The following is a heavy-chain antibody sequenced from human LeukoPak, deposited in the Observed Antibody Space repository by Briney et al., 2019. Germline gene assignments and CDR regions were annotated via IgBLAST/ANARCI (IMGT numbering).Heavy chain of an antibody. Sequence: GRSLRLSCAASGFTFSSYAMRWVRQAPGKGLEWVAVISYDGSNKYYADSVKGRFTISRDNSKNTLYLQMNSLRAEDTAVYYCARDQRGYYFDYWSQGTLVTVSS. CDR2: ISYDGSNK. CDR3: ARDQRGYYFDY. CDR1: GFTFSSYA. D-gene: IGHD3-10*01. V-gene: IGHV3-30-3*01. J-gene: IGHJ4*02.